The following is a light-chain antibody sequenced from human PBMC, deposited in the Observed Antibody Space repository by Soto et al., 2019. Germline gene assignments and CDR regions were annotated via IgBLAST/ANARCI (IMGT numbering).Light chain of an antibody. CDR2: EVS. J-gene: IGLJ3*02. CDR3: TSYAGRTTLVV. V-gene: IGLV2-14*01. Sequence: QSALTQPASVSGSPGQSITISCTGTSSDVGGYNYVSWYQQVPGKAPTLVIYEVSNRPSGVSNRFSGSKSGNTASLTISGLQAEDEADYHSTSYAGRTTLVVFGGGTKLTVL. CDR1: SSDVGGYNY.